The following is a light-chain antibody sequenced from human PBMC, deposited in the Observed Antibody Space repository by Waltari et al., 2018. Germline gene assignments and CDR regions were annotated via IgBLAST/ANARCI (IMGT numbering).Light chain of an antibody. CDR1: SSNIGSHT. J-gene: IGLJ3*02. Sequence: QSFLTQPPSTSGTPGQRVTISCSGSSSNIGSHTINWYLQFPGTAPRLLIYNNNRRASGVPDRFSGSKAGTSASLAISGLQSEDEADYYCAAWDYSLNGPVFGGGTRLTVL. V-gene: IGLV1-44*01. CDR2: NNN. CDR3: AAWDYSLNGPV.